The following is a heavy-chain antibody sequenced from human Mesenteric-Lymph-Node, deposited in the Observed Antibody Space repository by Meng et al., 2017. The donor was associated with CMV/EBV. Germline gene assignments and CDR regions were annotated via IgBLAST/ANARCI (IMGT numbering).Heavy chain of an antibody. D-gene: IGHD1-26*01. CDR2: INPDSGGT. CDR3: AREGGSYSGGAYDY. Sequence: ASVKVSCKPSGYTFTAHYLHWVRQAPGQGLEWMGSINPDSGGTNYAQKFQGRVSMTRDTSITTAYMELSSLRSDDTAVYYCAREGGSYSGGAYDYWGQGTLVTVSS. V-gene: IGHV1-2*02. CDR1: GYTFTAHY. J-gene: IGHJ4*02.